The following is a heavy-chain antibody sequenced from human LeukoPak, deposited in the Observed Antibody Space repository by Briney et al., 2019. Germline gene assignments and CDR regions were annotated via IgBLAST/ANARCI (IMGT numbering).Heavy chain of an antibody. J-gene: IGHJ4*02. CDR3: ARDPLKGVVPARYFDY. D-gene: IGHD2-2*01. CDR2: ISSSSSTI. Sequence: GGSLRLSCAASGFTFSTYSMNWVRQAPGKGLEGVSYISSSSSTIYYADSVKGRFTISRDNAKNSLYLQMNSLRDEDTAVYYCARDPLKGVVPARYFDYWGQGTLVTVSS. V-gene: IGHV3-48*02. CDR1: GFTFSTYS.